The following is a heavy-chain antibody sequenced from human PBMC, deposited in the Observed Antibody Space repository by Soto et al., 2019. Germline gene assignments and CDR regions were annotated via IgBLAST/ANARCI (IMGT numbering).Heavy chain of an antibody. CDR1: GFTFSTSG. D-gene: IGHD2-15*01. CDR2: ISGSGDYT. CDR3: ANPGGFDI. J-gene: IGHJ3*02. V-gene: IGHV3-23*01. Sequence: EVQLLESGGGLVQPGGSLRLSCAASGFTFSTSGMSWVRQAPGKGLEWVSSISGSGDYTNYADSVKGRFTISRDNSKNTLYLQINSLTAVDTAVYYGANPGGFDIWGQGTMVAVSS.